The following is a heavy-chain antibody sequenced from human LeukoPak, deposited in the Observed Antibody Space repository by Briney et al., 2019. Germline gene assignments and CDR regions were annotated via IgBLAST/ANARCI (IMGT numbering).Heavy chain of an antibody. CDR1: GFTFSSYA. J-gene: IGHJ4*02. V-gene: IGHV3-23*01. D-gene: IGHD6-6*01. Sequence: GGSLRLSCAASGFTFSSYAMNWVRQAPGKGLEWISSISGSGDNTYYADSVKGRFTISRDNSKNTLYLQMNSLRAEDTAVYYCAKSDSYYFDYWGQGTLVTVSS. CDR2: ISGSGDNT. CDR3: AKSDSYYFDY.